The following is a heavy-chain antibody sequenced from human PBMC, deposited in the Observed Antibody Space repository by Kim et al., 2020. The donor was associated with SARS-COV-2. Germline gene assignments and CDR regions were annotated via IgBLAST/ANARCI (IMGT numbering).Heavy chain of an antibody. CDR1: GYSFTSYW. CDR2: IDPSDSYT. D-gene: IGHD1-26*01. J-gene: IGHJ4*02. CDR3: ARHTWEWELLPN. V-gene: IGHV5-10-1*01. Sequence: GESLKISCKGSGYSFTSYWISWVRQMPGKGLEWMGRIDPSDSYTNYSPSFQGHVTISADKSISTAYLQWSSLKASDTAMYYCARHTWEWELLPNWSQGTLVTVSS.